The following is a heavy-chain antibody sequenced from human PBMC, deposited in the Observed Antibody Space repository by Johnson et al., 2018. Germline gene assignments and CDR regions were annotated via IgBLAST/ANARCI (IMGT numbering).Heavy chain of an antibody. CDR3: AKDRFAGGNDGIDY. D-gene: IGHD1-1*01. J-gene: IGHJ4*02. V-gene: IGHV3-30*18. CDR2: ISYDGNNK. Sequence: QVQLVESGGGVVRXGRSXRLXCEASGFTFSTFAIYWVRQAPGTGLEWVALISYDGNNKYYADSVKGRFTVSRDNSKNSLYLQLTSLRPEDTALYYCAKDRFAGGNDGIDYWGQGTLVTVSS. CDR1: GFTFSTFA.